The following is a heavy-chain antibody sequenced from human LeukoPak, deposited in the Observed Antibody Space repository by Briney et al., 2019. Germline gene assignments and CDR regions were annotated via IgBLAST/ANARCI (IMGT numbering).Heavy chain of an antibody. CDR2: LYYSGST. CDR1: GGSISSSSYY. V-gene: IGHV4-39*01. Sequence: SETLSLTCTVSGGSISSSSYYWGWIRQPPGKGLEWIWSLYYSGSTYYNPSLKSRVTISVDTSKNQFSLKLSSVTAADTAVYYCARHGRWELFHFDYWGQGTLVTVSS. D-gene: IGHD1-26*01. CDR3: ARHGRWELFHFDY. J-gene: IGHJ4*02.